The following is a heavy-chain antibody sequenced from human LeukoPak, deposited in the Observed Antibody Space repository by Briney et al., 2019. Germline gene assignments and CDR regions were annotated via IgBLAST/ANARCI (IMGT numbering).Heavy chain of an antibody. CDR3: ARGGPRGPTEYYFDY. CDR1: GGTFSSYA. J-gene: IGHJ4*02. D-gene: IGHD1-14*01. V-gene: IGHV1-69*04. CDR2: IIPILGIA. Sequence: ASVKVSCKASGGTFSSYAISWVRQAPGQGLEWMGRIIPILGIANYAQKFQGRVTITADKSTSTAYMELSSLRSEDTAVYYCARGGPRGPTEYYFDYWGQGTLVTVSS.